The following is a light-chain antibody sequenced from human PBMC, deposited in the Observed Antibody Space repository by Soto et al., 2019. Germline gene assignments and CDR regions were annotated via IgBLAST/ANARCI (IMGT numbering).Light chain of an antibody. V-gene: IGKV1-13*02. CDR2: DAS. Sequence: ATQLTQSPSSLSTFVGDRVTITCRASQGIRSALAWYQQKPGKAPRLLIYDASFLESGFPSRFSGSGSGTDFTLSISNLQPEDFGIYYCQHFNSYSGTFGPG. CDR1: QGIRSA. CDR3: QHFNSYSGT. J-gene: IGKJ3*01.